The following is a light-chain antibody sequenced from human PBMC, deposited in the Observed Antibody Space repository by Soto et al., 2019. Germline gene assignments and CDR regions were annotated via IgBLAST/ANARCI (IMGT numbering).Light chain of an antibody. CDR3: SSFTGPTTLDV. CDR1: SSDVGAYKY. CDR2: GVS. V-gene: IGLV2-14*03. Sequence: QSALTQPASVSGSPGQSVTISCTGTSSDVGAYKYVSWYQKHPGKAPKLMIYGVSNRPSGVSNRFSGSKSGNTAFLTISVLQTEDEADYYCSSFTGPTTLDVFGTGTKLTV. J-gene: IGLJ1*01.